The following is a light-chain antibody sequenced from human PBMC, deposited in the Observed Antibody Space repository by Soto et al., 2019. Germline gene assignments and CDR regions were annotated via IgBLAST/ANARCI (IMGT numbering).Light chain of an antibody. Sequence: IVMTQSPDSLAVSLGERATINCKSSQSVLYRSDSKNYLAWYQLKPGQPPKLLIYWASARESGVPDRFSGSGSGTDFTLTINNLQAEDVAVYFCQQYYLAPLTSGPGTKV. V-gene: IGKV4-1*01. CDR1: QSVLYRSDSKNY. CDR3: QQYYLAPLT. CDR2: WAS. J-gene: IGKJ3*01.